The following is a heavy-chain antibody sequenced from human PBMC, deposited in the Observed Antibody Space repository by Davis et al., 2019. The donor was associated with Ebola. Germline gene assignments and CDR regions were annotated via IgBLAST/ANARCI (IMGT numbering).Heavy chain of an antibody. Sequence: ASVKVSCKASGYTFTSYGISWVRQAPGQGLEWMGWINPNSGGTNYAQKFQGWVTMTRDTSISTAYMELSSLRAEDTAVYYCAREGYYYDSSGYSVYFDYWGQGTLVTVSS. CDR2: INPNSGGT. J-gene: IGHJ4*02. CDR1: GYTFTSYG. D-gene: IGHD3-22*01. V-gene: IGHV1-2*04. CDR3: AREGYYYDSSGYSVYFDY.